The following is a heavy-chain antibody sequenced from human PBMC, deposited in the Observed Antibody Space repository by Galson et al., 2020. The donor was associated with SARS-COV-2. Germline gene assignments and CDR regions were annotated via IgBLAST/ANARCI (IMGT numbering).Heavy chain of an antibody. Sequence: SVKVSCKASGGTFSSYAISWVRQAPGQGLEWMGGIIPILGIANYAQKFQGRVTITADKSTSTAYMELSSLRSDDTAVYYCARGVVVVTANDYYYGMDVWGQGTTVTVSS. CDR3: ARGVVVVTANDYYYGMDV. J-gene: IGHJ6*02. V-gene: IGHV1-69*10. CDR2: IIPILGIA. CDR1: GGTFSSYA. D-gene: IGHD2-21*02.